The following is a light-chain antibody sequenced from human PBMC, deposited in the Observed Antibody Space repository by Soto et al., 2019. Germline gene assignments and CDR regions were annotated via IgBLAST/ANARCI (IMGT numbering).Light chain of an antibody. Sequence: EIVLKKSPATLSLSPGERATLSCRASQSISDYLAWYQQKPGQAHRLLIYAAYSRATGIQARFSGSGSGTDFTLTIRSLEPEDCAVYYCKQCSNWPRTFGQVTMVDI. CDR2: AAY. CDR3: KQCSNWPRT. CDR1: QSISDY. J-gene: IGKJ1*01. V-gene: IGKV3-11*01.